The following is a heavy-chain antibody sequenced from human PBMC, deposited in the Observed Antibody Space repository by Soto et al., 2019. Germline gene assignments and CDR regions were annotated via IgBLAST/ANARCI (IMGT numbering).Heavy chain of an antibody. Sequence: ASVKVSCKASGHKAINYFVHWVRQAPGQGLEWLGKIDPSGNATSYAQKFQGRVTLTRDPSTNTVYVELSSLRSEDTAIYYCATNYYDSSGYLYWGQGTLVTVSS. V-gene: IGHV1-46*01. D-gene: IGHD3-22*01. CDR3: ATNYYDSSGYLY. CDR2: IDPSGNAT. J-gene: IGHJ4*02. CDR1: GHKAINYF.